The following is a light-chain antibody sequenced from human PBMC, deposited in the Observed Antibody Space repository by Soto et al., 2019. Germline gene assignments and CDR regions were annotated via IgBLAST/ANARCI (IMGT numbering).Light chain of an antibody. CDR1: QGIGDT. J-gene: IGKJ1*01. Sequence: EIVMTQSPATLSVSPGERATLSCRASQGIGDTLAWYQHKPGQTPRLLIYDASNRATGIPARFSGSGSGTDFTLTISSLEPEDFAVYYCQQRSNWPRTFGQGTKVDIK. V-gene: IGKV3-11*01. CDR2: DAS. CDR3: QQRSNWPRT.